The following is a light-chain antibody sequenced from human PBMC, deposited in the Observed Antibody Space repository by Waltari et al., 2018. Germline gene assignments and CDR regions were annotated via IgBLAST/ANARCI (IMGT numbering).Light chain of an antibody. V-gene: IGKV4-1*01. J-gene: IGKJ4*01. CDR1: PRLFYDSNNRNY. Sequence: IVMTQSPDSLAVSLGERATISCRSNPRLFYDSNNRNYLAWYQQKPGQPPRPLIYWAYMRQSGVPDRFTGSGSGTDFTLTISSLQPEDFATYYCQQANSFPLTFGGGTKVEIK. CDR3: QQANSFPLT. CDR2: WAY.